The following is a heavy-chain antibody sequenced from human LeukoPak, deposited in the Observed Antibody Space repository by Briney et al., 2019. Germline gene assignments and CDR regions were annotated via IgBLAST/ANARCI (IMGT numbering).Heavy chain of an antibody. D-gene: IGHD2-2*01. CDR2: IIPILGIA. CDR3: ARAMETVYCSSTSCHAASGAFDI. Sequence: AASVKVSCKASGGTFSSYTISWVRQAPGQGLEWMGRIIPILGIANYAQKFQGRVTITADKSTSTAYMELSSLRSEDTAVYYCARAMETVYCSSTSCHAASGAFDIWGQGTMVTVSS. J-gene: IGHJ3*02. V-gene: IGHV1-69*02. CDR1: GGTFSSYT.